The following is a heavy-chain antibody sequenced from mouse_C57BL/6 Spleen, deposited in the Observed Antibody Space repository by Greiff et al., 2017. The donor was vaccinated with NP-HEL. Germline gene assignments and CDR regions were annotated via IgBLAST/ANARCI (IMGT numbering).Heavy chain of an antibody. CDR2: ISYDGSN. D-gene: IGHD1-1*01. V-gene: IGHV3-6*01. Sequence: VQLKESGPGLVKPSQSLSLTCSVTGYSITSGYYWNWIRQFPGNKLEWMGYISYDGSNNYNPSLKNRISITRDKSKNQFFLKLNSVTTEDTATYYCARDYGSSSWFAYWGQGTLVTVSA. CDR1: GYSITSGYY. J-gene: IGHJ3*01. CDR3: ARDYGSSSWFAY.